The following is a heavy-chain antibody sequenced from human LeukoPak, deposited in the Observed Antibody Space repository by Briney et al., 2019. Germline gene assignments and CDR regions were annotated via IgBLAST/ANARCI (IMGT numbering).Heavy chain of an antibody. D-gene: IGHD3-9*01. CDR3: ARGGSVLRYCDWLGGYFDY. Sequence: ASVKVSCKASGYTFTSYAMHWVRQAPGQRHEWMGWINAGNGNTKYSQKFQGRVTITRDTSASTAYMELSSLRPEDTAVYYCARGGSVLRYCDWLGGYFDYWGQGTLVTVSS. V-gene: IGHV1-3*01. CDR2: INAGNGNT. CDR1: GYTFTSYA. J-gene: IGHJ4*02.